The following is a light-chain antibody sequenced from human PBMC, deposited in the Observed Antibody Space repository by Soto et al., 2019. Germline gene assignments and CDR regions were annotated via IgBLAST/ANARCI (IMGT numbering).Light chain of an antibody. Sequence: EIVMTQSPATLSVSPGGRATLSCRASQSISGALAWYQQKPGQAPGLLIYGASTRATSFPARFSGSGSGTDFTLTISSLQSEDFAVYYCLQYNNWPWTFGQGTKVEIK. CDR3: LQYNNWPWT. J-gene: IGKJ1*01. CDR2: GAS. CDR1: QSISGA. V-gene: IGKV3-15*01.